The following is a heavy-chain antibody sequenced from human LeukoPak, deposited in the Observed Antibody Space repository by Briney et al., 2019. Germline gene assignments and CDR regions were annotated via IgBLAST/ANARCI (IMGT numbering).Heavy chain of an antibody. CDR1: GFTFSSYG. CDR2: IWYDGSNK. V-gene: IGHV3-33*06. J-gene: IGHJ4*02. Sequence: GGSLRLSCAASGFTFSSYGMHWVRQAPSKGLEWVAVIWYDGSNKYYADSVKGRFTISRDNSKNTLYLQMNSLRAEDTAVYYCAKDYPYDSSGYGFDYWGQGTLVIVSS. CDR3: AKDYPYDSSGYGFDY. D-gene: IGHD3-22*01.